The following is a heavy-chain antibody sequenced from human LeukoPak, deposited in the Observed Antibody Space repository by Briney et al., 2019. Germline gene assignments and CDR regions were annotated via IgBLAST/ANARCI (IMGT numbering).Heavy chain of an antibody. Sequence: SETLSLTCTVSGGSISSSSYYWGWIRQPPGKGLEWIGSIYYSGSTYYNPSLKSRVTISVDTSKNQFSLKLSSVTAADTAVYYCARDRSGDSSGYQGNYFDYWGQGTLVTVSP. CDR1: GGSISSSSYY. CDR2: IYYSGST. CDR3: ARDRSGDSSGYQGNYFDY. V-gene: IGHV4-39*07. D-gene: IGHD3-22*01. J-gene: IGHJ4*02.